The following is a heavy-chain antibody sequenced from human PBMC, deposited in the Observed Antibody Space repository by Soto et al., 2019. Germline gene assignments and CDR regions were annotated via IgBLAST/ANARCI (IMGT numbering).Heavy chain of an antibody. Sequence: QVQLVQSGAEVTKPGSSVKVSCKASGGTFSSYAISWVRQAPGQGLEWTGGIIPIFGTANYAQKFQGRVTITADESTSTAYMELSSLRSEDTAVYYCALKTSGAGRFDYWGQGTLVTVSS. J-gene: IGHJ4*02. V-gene: IGHV1-69*01. CDR3: ALKTSGAGRFDY. CDR1: GGTFSSYA. CDR2: IIPIFGTA. D-gene: IGHD2-15*01.